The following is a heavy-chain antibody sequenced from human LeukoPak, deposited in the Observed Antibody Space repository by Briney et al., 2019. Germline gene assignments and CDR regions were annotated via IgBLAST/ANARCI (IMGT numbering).Heavy chain of an antibody. CDR1: GSTFSSYS. D-gene: IGHD5-18*01. CDR2: ISSISSYI. V-gene: IGHV3-21*01. Sequence: AGGSLRLSCAASGSTFSSYSMNWVRQAPGRWMGWVSSISSISSYIYYADSVTGRSTISRDNAKNSMYQQMNSLRAEDTAVYYCARGPGYEGFWGQGTLVTVSS. J-gene: IGHJ4*02. CDR3: ARGPGYEGF.